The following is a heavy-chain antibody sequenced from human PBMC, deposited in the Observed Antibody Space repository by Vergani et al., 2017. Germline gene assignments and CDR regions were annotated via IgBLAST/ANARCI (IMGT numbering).Heavy chain of an antibody. Sequence: VQLVESGGGVVQPGRSLRLSCAASGFTFSSYGMHWVRQAPGKGLEWVAVIWYDGSNKYYADSVKGRFTISRDNSKNTLYLQMNSLRAEDTAVYYCAKDLLSSGYYYDSSGYFDYWGQGTLVTVSS. D-gene: IGHD3-22*01. CDR3: AKDLLSSGYYYDSSGYFDY. CDR2: IWYDGSNK. V-gene: IGHV3-33*06. CDR1: GFTFSSYG. J-gene: IGHJ4*02.